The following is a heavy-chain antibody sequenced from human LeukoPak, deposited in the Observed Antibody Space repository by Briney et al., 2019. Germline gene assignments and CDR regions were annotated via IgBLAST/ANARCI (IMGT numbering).Heavy chain of an antibody. CDR2: IKLDGSEK. CDR3: ARNGYCSGGSCLYGMDV. V-gene: IGHV3-7*02. J-gene: IGHJ6*02. CDR1: GFTFSSHW. Sequence: GGSLRLSCAASGFTFSSHWMSWVRQAPGKGLEWVANIKLDGSEKYYVDSVKGRFTISRDSAENSLYLQMNSLRAEDTAEYYCARNGYCSGGSCLYGMDVWGQGTTVTVSS. D-gene: IGHD2-15*01.